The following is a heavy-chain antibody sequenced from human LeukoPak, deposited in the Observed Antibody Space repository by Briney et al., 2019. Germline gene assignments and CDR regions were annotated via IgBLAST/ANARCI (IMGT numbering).Heavy chain of an antibody. J-gene: IGHJ4*02. Sequence: ASVTVSCKASGYTFTGYYMHWVRQAPGQGLEWMGWINPNSGGTNYAQKFQGRVTITRDTSISTAYMELSRLRSDDTAVYYCAFSNYGDYVSGYWGQGTLVTVSS. CDR3: AFSNYGDYVSGY. CDR2: INPNSGGT. D-gene: IGHD4-17*01. V-gene: IGHV1-2*02. CDR1: GYTFTGYY.